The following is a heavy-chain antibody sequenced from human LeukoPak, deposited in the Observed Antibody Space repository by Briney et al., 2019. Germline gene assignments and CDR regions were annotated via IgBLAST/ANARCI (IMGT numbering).Heavy chain of an antibody. CDR1: GGSFSGYY. V-gene: IGHV4-34*01. CDR2: IIHSGSP. CDR3: ARGPWYYYDSSGYYRWFDP. Sequence: SETLSLTCAVYGGSFSGYYWSWIRQPPGKGLEWIGEIIHSGSPNYNPSLKSRVTMSIDTSKNQFSLNLSSVTAADTAVYYCARGPWYYYDSSGYYRWFDPWGQGTLVTVSS. D-gene: IGHD3-22*01. J-gene: IGHJ5*02.